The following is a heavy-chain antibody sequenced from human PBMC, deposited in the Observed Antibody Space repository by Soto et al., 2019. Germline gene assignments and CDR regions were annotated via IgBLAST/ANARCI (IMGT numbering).Heavy chain of an antibody. CDR3: AKPISGYYAPSDQ. CDR1: GFTFSNYA. D-gene: IGHD3-22*01. Sequence: GGSLRLSCAASGFTFSNYAIHWVRQAPGKGLEWVAAISYDSTYKYYADSVKGRFTISRDNSKSTLFLQMNSLRGDDTAIYYCAKPISGYYAPSDQWGQGTQVTVSS. J-gene: IGHJ4*02. CDR2: ISYDSTYK. V-gene: IGHV3-30-3*01.